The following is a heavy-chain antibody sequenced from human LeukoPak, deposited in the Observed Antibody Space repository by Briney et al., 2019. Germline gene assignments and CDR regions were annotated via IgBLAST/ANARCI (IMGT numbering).Heavy chain of an antibody. V-gene: IGHV3-23*01. J-gene: IGHJ4*02. CDR1: GFTFSSYA. D-gene: IGHD2-15*01. Sequence: GGSLRLSXAASGFTFSSYAMSWVRQAPGKGLEWVSAISGSGGSTYYADSVKGRFTISRDNSKNALYLQMNSLRAEDTAVYYCAKDPGYCSGGSCYSGYFDYWGQGTLVTVSS. CDR3: AKDPGYCSGGSCYSGYFDY. CDR2: ISGSGGST.